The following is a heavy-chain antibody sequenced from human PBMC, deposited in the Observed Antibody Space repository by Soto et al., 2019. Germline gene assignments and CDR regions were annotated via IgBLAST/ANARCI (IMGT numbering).Heavy chain of an antibody. CDR2: ISYDGSNK. CDR3: AKVSVPAAIAYYYYGMDV. D-gene: IGHD2-2*01. CDR1: GFTFSSYG. Sequence: QVQLVESGGGVVQPRRSLRLSCAASGFTFSSYGMHWVRQAPGKGLEWVALISYDGSNKYYADSVKGRFTISRDNSKNTLYLQMNSLRAEDTAVYYCAKVSVPAAIAYYYYGMDVWGQGTTVTVSS. V-gene: IGHV3-30*18. J-gene: IGHJ6*02.